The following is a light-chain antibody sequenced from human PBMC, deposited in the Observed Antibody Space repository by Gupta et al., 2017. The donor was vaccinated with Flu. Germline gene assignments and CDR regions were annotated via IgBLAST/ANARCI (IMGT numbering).Light chain of an antibody. CDR1: TSNIGRNT. V-gene: IGLV1-44*01. CDR2: NNN. J-gene: IGLJ1*01. Sequence: QSVVTQTPSVSGTPGQRVTMSCSGSTSNIGRNTVAWYQHLPGAAPRLVIFNNNDRPSGVPDRFSGSKSGPSASLAISGLQSGDEADYDGAEWDDSLDADVFGTGTKVSVL. CDR3: AEWDDSLDADV.